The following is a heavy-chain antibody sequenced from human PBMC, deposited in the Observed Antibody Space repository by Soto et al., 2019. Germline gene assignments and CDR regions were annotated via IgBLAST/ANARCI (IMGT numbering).Heavy chain of an antibody. Sequence: ASVKVSCKASGYTFTSYGISWVRQAPGQGLEWMGWISAYNGNTNYAQKLQGRVTMTTDTSTSTAYMELRSLRSDDTAVYYCARGYCSGGSFNWYYYYYMDVWGKGTTVTVSS. D-gene: IGHD2-15*01. J-gene: IGHJ6*03. CDR3: ARGYCSGGSFNWYYYYYMDV. CDR2: ISAYNGNT. V-gene: IGHV1-18*01. CDR1: GYTFTSYG.